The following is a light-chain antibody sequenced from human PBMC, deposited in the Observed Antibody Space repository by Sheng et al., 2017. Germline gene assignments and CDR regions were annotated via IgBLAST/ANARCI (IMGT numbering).Light chain of an antibody. CDR1: QSVSNSY. Sequence: EIVLTQSPGTLSLSPGESATLSCRASQSVSNSYIAWYQQTPGQAPRLLIYGASSRATGVPERFSGSGSGTDFTLSISRLEPEDFAMYYCHHHGASPPWTFGQGTKVEVK. V-gene: IGKV3-20*01. CDR3: HHHGASPPWT. J-gene: IGKJ1*01. CDR2: GAS.